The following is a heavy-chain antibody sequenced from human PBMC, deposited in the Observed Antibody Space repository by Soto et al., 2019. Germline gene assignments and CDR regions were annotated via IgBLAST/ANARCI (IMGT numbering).Heavy chain of an antibody. V-gene: IGHV1-8*01. CDR3: ARGRGTMISLDV. J-gene: IGHJ6*02. D-gene: IGHD3-22*01. CDR2: MDPNSGNT. CDR1: GYTFTIYD. Sequence: AAVKVSCKASGYTFTIYDINCVLQATGQGLEWMGWMDPNSGNTGYAQKFQGRVTMTRNTSISTAYMELSSLRSEDTAVYYCARGRGTMISLDVWGQGTTVTVSS.